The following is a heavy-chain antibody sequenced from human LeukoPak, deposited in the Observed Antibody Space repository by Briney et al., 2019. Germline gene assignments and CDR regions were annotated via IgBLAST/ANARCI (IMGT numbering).Heavy chain of an antibody. CDR3: ASTNGYYYDSSGYYPEYFQH. V-gene: IGHV4-31*03. CDR1: GGSISSGGYY. Sequence: KPSETLSLTCTVSGGSISSGGYYWSWIRQHPGKGLEWIGYIYYSGSTYYNPSLKSRVTISVDTSKSQFSLKLSSVTAADTAVYYCASTNGYYYDSSGYYPEYFQHWGQGTLVTVSS. J-gene: IGHJ1*01. D-gene: IGHD3-22*01. CDR2: IYYSGST.